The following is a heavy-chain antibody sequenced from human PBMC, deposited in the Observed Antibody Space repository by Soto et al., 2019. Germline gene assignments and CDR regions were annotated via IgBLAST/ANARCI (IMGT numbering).Heavy chain of an antibody. CDR3: AREIPKSWGY. CDR2: IYGGGST. CDR1: GFSVSSNY. J-gene: IGHJ4*02. Sequence: EVQLVESGGGLVQPGGSLRISCAASGFSVSSNYMSWVRQAPGTGLEWVSIIYGGGSTYYADSVKGRFTISRHNSGNTVYLQMNSLRPEDTAVYYCAREIPKSWGYWGQGTLVTFSS. D-gene: IGHD7-27*01. V-gene: IGHV3-53*04.